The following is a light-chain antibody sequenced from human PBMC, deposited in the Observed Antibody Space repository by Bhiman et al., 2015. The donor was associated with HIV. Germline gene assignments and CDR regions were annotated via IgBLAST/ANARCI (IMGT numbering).Light chain of an antibody. V-gene: IGLV1-50*01. J-gene: IGLJ1*01. CDR3: GTWHSSLSAGGV. CDR2: GNS. Sequence: QSVLTQPPSVSGAPGQRVTISCTGSSSNIGAGYDVHWYQQLPGAAPKLLIYGNSNRPSGVPDRFSGSKSGTSASLAITGLQTGDEADYYCGTWHSSLSAGGVFGTGTKVTVL. CDR1: SSNIGAGYD.